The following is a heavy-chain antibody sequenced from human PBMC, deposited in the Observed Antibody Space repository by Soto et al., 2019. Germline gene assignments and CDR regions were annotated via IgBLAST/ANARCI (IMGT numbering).Heavy chain of an antibody. D-gene: IGHD3-9*01. CDR2: IYPDDSDT. V-gene: IGHV5-51*01. CDR1: GYTFTKYW. Sequence: PGESLKIPCQASGYTFTKYWVGWVRQMPGKGLEWMGSIYPDDSDTRYSPSFQGHVTISADKSISTAYLQWSSLKASDSATYYCARRDMLTGYVYFDYWGQGTQVTSPQ. J-gene: IGHJ4*02. CDR3: ARRDMLTGYVYFDY.